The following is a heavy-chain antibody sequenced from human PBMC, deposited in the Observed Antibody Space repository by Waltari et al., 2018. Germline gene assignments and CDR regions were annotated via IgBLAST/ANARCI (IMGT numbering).Heavy chain of an antibody. J-gene: IGHJ4*02. D-gene: IGHD6-19*01. CDR2: IRDSGGNT. Sequence: EVQLLESGGGLVQPGGSLRLSCAASGSTFSSYAMSWVRQAPGKGLEWGSAIRDSGGNTYYADSVKGRFTISRDNSKNTLYLQMNSLRAEDTAVYYCTKRAESNGWTGWIFDYWGQGTLVTVSS. V-gene: IGHV3-23*01. CDR3: TKRAESNGWTGWIFDY. CDR1: GSTFSSYA.